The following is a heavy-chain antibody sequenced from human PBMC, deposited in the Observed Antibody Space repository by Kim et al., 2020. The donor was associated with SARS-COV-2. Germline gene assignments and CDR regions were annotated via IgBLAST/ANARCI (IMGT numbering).Heavy chain of an antibody. D-gene: IGHD6-13*01. CDR1: GFTFSSYG. Sequence: GGSLRLSCAASGFTFSSYGMHWVRQAPGKGLEWVAVIWYDGSNKYYADSVKGRCTISRDNSKNTRYLQMNSLRAEDTAVYYCARLAAAENYYYYYCMDVWGQGTTVTVSS. CDR3: ARLAAAENYYYYYCMDV. V-gene: IGHV3-33*01. J-gene: IGHJ6*02. CDR2: IWYDGSNK.